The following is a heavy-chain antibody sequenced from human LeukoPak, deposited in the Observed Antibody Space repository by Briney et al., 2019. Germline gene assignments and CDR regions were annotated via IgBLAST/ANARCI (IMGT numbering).Heavy chain of an antibody. V-gene: IGHV1-69*13. CDR3: ARGTPHSSSFSPYAFDI. CDR1: GGTFSSYA. Sequence: GASVKVSRKASGGTFSSYAISWVRQAPGQGLEWMGGIIPIFGTANYAQKFQGRVTITADESTSTAYMELSSLRSEDTAVYYCARGTPHSSSFSPYAFDIWGQGTMVTVSS. CDR2: IIPIFGTA. J-gene: IGHJ3*02. D-gene: IGHD6-13*01.